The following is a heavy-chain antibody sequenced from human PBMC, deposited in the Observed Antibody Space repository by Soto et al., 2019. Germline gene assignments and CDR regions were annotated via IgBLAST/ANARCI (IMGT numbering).Heavy chain of an antibody. V-gene: IGHV4-61*01. D-gene: IGHD3-3*01. CDR2: VYYSGTT. CDR3: ARAAATSALFGVAIPNWFAP. CDR1: GDSVSSASYY. J-gene: IGHJ5*02. Sequence: QVHLQESGPGLVKPSETLSLTCSVAGDSVSSASYYWNWIRQPPGQGLEWIGHVYYSGTTNYNHSLRGPVSISADPSKTHVSLMLDAVTAADTAVYYCARAAATSALFGVAIPNWFAPWGQGTLVTVSS.